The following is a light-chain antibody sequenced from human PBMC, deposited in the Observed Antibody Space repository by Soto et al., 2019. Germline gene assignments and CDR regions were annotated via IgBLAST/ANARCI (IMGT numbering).Light chain of an antibody. Sequence: EIVLTQSPGTLSLSPGARATLSCRASQTFSNSFLSWFQQIPGQAPRLLIYGASMRATGIPDRFSGSGSGTDFPLTISRLEPEYFAVDYCQQCGSPSTFGQGTRLEI. CDR1: QTFSNSF. V-gene: IGKV3-20*01. CDR3: QQCGSPST. CDR2: GAS. J-gene: IGKJ5*01.